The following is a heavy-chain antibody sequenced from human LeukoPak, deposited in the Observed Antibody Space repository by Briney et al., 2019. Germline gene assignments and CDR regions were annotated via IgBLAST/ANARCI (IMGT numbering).Heavy chain of an antibody. V-gene: IGHV3-66*01. CDR3: ARARNYDILTGDYYYYMDV. CDR1: GFTVSSNY. J-gene: IGHJ6*03. CDR2: IYSGGST. D-gene: IGHD3-9*01. Sequence: GGSLRLSCAASGFTVSSNYMSWVRQAPGKGLEWVSVIYSGGSTYYADSVKGRFTISRDNSKNTLYLQMNSLRAEDTAVYYCARARNYDILTGDYYYYMDVWGKGTTVTISS.